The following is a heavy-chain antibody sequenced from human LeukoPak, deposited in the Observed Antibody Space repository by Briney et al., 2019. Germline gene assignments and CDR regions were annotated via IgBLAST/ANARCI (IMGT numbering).Heavy chain of an antibody. Sequence: SQTLSLTGTVSGGSISSGGYYWSWIRQHPGKGLEWSAYIYYSGSTYYNPSLKSRATISVGTTKNQFSLKLSSVAAAVTAVYDCATDETRGYGDPGAFDIWGQGTMVSVFS. J-gene: IGHJ3*02. CDR3: ATDETRGYGDPGAFDI. V-gene: IGHV4-31*03. D-gene: IGHD5-12*01. CDR1: GGSISSGGYY. CDR2: IYYSGST.